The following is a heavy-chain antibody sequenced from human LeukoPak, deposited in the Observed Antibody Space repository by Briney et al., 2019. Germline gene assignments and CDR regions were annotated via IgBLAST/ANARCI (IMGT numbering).Heavy chain of an antibody. Sequence: GGSLRLSCAASGFTFSSYWMSWVRQAPAKGLEWVANIKQDGSEKYYVDSVKGRFTISRDNAKDSLYLQMNSLRAEDTAVYYCARDQNDYVWGSYRYRDYFDDWGQGTLVTVSS. CDR1: GFTFSSYW. D-gene: IGHD3-16*02. CDR2: IKQDGSEK. V-gene: IGHV3-7*01. CDR3: ARDQNDYVWGSYRYRDYFDD. J-gene: IGHJ4*02.